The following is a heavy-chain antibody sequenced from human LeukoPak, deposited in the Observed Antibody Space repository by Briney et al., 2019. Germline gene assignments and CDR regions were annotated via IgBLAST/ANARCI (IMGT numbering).Heavy chain of an antibody. V-gene: IGHV3-21*01. CDR2: ISSSSSYI. CDR1: GFTFSSYS. J-gene: IGHJ4*02. Sequence: KPGGSLRLSCAASGFTFSSYSMNWVRQAPGKGLEWVSSISSSSSYIYYADSVKGRFTISRDNAKNSLYLQMNSLRAEDTAVYYCAREPAGRPEVTDPHFDYWGQGTLVTVSS. D-gene: IGHD2-21*02. CDR3: AREPAGRPEVTDPHFDY.